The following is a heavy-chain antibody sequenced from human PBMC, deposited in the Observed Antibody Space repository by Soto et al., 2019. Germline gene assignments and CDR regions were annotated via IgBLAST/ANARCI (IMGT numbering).Heavy chain of an antibody. D-gene: IGHD3-3*01. J-gene: IGHJ5*02. V-gene: IGHV4-34*01. CDR3: ARNTIFGVVSWFSWFDP. CDR2: INHSGST. CDR1: GGSFSGYY. Sequence: QVQLQQWGAGLLKPSETLSLTCAVYGGSFSGYYWSWIRQPPGKGLEWIGEINHSGSTNYNPSLKSRVTISVDTSKTQFSLKLSSVTAADTAVYYCARNTIFGVVSWFSWFDPWGQGTLVTVSS.